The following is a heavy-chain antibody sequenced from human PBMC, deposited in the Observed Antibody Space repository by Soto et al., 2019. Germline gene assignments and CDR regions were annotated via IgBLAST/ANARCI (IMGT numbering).Heavy chain of an antibody. Sequence: EVYLVESGGGLVQPGGSLRLSCAASHFSFSTSWMNWIRQAPGKVLEWVANINPDGSAKYYVDSLTGSFTIARDTAKHSRDLQRKSLRAADTHVYFCSIVSRGHWVDSRGQGALGTVSS. CDR3: SIVSRGHWVDS. D-gene: IGHD3-10*01. V-gene: IGHV3-7*03. CDR1: HFSFSTSW. CDR2: INPDGSAK. J-gene: IGHJ4*02.